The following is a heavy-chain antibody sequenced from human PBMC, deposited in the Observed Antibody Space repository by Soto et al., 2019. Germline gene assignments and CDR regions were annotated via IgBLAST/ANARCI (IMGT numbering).Heavy chain of an antibody. D-gene: IGHD3-22*01. CDR2: ISYDGSRK. CDR3: AIDVAMIVVAFAFDI. Sequence: QVQLVESGGGVVQPGRSLRLSCAASGFTFSSYAMHWVRQAPGKGLEWVAVISYDGSRKDYADSVKGRFTISRDNSKNTLYLQMNSLRPEDTAVYYCAIDVAMIVVAFAFDIWGQGTMVTVSS. V-gene: IGHV3-30-3*01. CDR1: GFTFSSYA. J-gene: IGHJ3*02.